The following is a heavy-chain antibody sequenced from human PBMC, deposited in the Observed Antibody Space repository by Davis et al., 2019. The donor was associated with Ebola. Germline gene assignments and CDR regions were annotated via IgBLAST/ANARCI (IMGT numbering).Heavy chain of an antibody. J-gene: IGHJ4*02. CDR2: ISVGYT. D-gene: IGHD1-20*01. Sequence: GGSLRLSCAASGFSFTSYSMNWVRQAPGKGLEWVAYISVGYTYYAESVKGRFTISRDSAKDSLYLHMDSLRDDDTAVYYCARVYNWGFDFWGQGTLVTVSS. V-gene: IGHV3-48*02. CDR3: ARVYNWGFDF. CDR1: GFSFTSYS.